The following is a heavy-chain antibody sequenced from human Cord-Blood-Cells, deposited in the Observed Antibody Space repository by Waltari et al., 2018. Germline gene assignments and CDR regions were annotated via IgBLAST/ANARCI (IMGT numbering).Heavy chain of an antibody. V-gene: IGHV6-1*01. CDR2: TYYRSKWYN. CDR3: ARAGGYSGYDNWFDP. J-gene: IGHJ5*02. D-gene: IGHD5-12*01. CDR1: GDSVSRNSAP. Sequence: QVQLQQSGPGLVKPSQTLSLTCAISGDSVSRNSAPWNWTRQPPPRGLEWLGRTYYRSKWYNDYAVSVKSRITINPDTSKNQFSLQLNSVTPEDTAVYYCARAGGYSGYDNWFDPWGQGTLVTVSS.